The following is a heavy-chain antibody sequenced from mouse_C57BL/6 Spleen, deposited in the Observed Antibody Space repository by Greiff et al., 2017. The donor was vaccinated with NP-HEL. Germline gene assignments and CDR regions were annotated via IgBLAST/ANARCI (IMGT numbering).Heavy chain of an antibody. V-gene: IGHV1-81*01. CDR2: IYPRSGNT. D-gene: IGHD2-5*01. CDR1: GYTFTSYG. J-gene: IGHJ1*03. CDR3: ATYSNDWYFDV. Sequence: QVQLQQSGAELARPGASVKLSCKASGYTFTSYGISWVKQRPGQGLEWIGEIYPRSGNTYYNEKFKGKATLTADKSSSTAYMELRSLTSEDSAVYFCATYSNDWYFDVWGTGTTVTVSS.